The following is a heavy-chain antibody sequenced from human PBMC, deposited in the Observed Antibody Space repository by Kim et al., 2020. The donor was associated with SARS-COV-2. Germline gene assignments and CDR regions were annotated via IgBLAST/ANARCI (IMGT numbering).Heavy chain of an antibody. CDR2: ISYDGSNK. J-gene: IGHJ4*02. CDR1: GFTFSSYA. D-gene: IGHD3-10*01. CDR3: ARVNPEIGWFGNSFDY. Sequence: GGSLRLSCAASGFTFSSYAMHWVRQAPGKGLEWVAVISYDGSNKYYADSVKGRFTISRDNSKNTLYLQMNSLRAEDTAVYYCARVNPEIGWFGNSFDYWGQGTLVTVSS. V-gene: IGHV3-30*04.